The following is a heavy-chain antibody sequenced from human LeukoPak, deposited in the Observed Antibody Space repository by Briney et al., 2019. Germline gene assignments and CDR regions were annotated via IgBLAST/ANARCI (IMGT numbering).Heavy chain of an antibody. Sequence: SETLSLTCTVSGGSISSYYWSWIRQPPGKGLEWIGYIYYSGSTNYNPSLKSRVTISVDTSKNQFSLKLSFVTAADTAVYYCARDYVHAFDIWGQGTMVTVSS. CDR1: GGSISSYY. CDR3: ARDYVHAFDI. V-gene: IGHV4-59*01. CDR2: IYYSGST. J-gene: IGHJ3*02. D-gene: IGHD3-16*01.